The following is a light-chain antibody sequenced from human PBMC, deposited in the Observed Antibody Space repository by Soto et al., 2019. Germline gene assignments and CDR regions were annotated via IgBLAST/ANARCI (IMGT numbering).Light chain of an antibody. J-gene: IGKJ4*01. CDR3: QQSYRTLT. V-gene: IGKV1-39*01. CDR1: ETISIF. CDR2: AAS. Sequence: DIQMTQYPSSLSASVGDRVTITCRASETISIFLNWYQQKPGKAPKLLIYAASRLYSGVPSRFSGSGSGTDFTLTINSVEPEDFATYYCQQSYRTLTFGGGTNVEIK.